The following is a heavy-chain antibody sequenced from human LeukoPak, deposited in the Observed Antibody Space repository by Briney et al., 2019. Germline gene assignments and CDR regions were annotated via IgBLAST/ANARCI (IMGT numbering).Heavy chain of an antibody. Sequence: SQTLSLTCAVSGGSISSGGYSWSWIRQPPGKGLEWIGYIYHSGSTYYNPSLKSRVTISVDRSKNQLSLKLSSVTAADTAVYYCARADYDILTGYSYWYFDLWGRGTLVTVSS. D-gene: IGHD3-9*01. V-gene: IGHV4-30-2*01. CDR3: ARADYDILTGYSYWYFDL. J-gene: IGHJ2*01. CDR2: IYHSGST. CDR1: GGSISSGGYS.